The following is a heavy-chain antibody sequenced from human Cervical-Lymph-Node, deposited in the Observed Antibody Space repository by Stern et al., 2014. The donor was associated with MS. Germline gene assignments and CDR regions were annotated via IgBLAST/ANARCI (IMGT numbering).Heavy chain of an antibody. D-gene: IGHD3-22*01. CDR1: GFSLSTSGVG. CDR3: ARRRDYYDSSGTLDY. CDR2: IYWDDDT. V-gene: IGHV2-5*02. Sequence: QVTLKESGPTLVKPTQTLTLTCTFSGFSLSTSGVGVGWIRQPPGKALEWLAFIYWDDDTRYRPTLERRLTITKYTSKNQVVLTMTNMDPVDTATYYCARRRDYYDSSGTLDYWGQGTLVTVSS. J-gene: IGHJ4*02.